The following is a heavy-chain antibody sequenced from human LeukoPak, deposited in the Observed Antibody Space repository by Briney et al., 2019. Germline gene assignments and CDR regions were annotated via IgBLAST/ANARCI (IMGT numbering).Heavy chain of an antibody. CDR2: INPNSGGT. Sequence: ASVKVSCKASGYTFTGYYMHWVRQAPGQGLEWMGWINPNSGGTNYAQKFQGRVTMTRDTSISTAYMELSRLRSDDPAVYYCARSPYYDILTGYYRGAFDLWGQGTMVTVSS. CDR1: GYTFTGYY. V-gene: IGHV1-2*02. D-gene: IGHD3-9*01. CDR3: ARSPYYDILTGYYRGAFDL. J-gene: IGHJ3*01.